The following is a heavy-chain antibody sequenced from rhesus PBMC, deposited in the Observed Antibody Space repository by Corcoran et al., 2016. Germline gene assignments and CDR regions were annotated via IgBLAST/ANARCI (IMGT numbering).Heavy chain of an antibody. J-gene: IGHJ4*01. Sequence: QVTLKESGPALVKPTQTLTLTCTFSGFPLSTSGMGVGWIRQPPGKALEWLASIYWDDDKYHITSLKGRLALSKDTSKNQVVLTMTNMDPVDTATYYCARGSAGYWGQGVLVTVSS. CDR3: ARGSAGY. V-gene: IGHV2S1*01. CDR2: IYWDDDK. CDR1: GFPLSTSGMG.